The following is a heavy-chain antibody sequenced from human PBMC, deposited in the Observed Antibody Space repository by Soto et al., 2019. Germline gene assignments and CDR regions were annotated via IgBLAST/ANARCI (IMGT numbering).Heavy chain of an antibody. Sequence: GGSLRLSCAASGFTVSSNYMSWVRQAPGKGLEWVSVIYSGGSTYYADSVKGRFTISRDNSKNTLLLQMNSLGAEDTAVYYCAKDSNKYSSSLRGRYFDYWGQGIGVTVSS. D-gene: IGHD4-4*01. J-gene: IGHJ4*02. V-gene: IGHV3-53*01. CDR2: IYSGGST. CDR3: AKDSNKYSSSLRGRYFDY. CDR1: GFTVSSNY.